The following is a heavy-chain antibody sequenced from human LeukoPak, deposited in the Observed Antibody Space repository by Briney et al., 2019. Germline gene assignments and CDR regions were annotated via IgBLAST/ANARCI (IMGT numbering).Heavy chain of an antibody. Sequence: GGSLRLSCAASGFTFSSYAMSWVRQAPGKGLEYVSAISGSGGSTYYADSVKGRFTISRDNSKNTLYLQMNSLRAEDTAVYYCEITPASGHIYGSSVYGGECAYWGQG. D-gene: IGHD3-22*01. CDR3: EITPASGHIYGSSVYGGECAY. V-gene: IGHV3-23*01. CDR2: ISGSGGST. J-gene: IGHJ4*01. CDR1: GFTFSSYA.